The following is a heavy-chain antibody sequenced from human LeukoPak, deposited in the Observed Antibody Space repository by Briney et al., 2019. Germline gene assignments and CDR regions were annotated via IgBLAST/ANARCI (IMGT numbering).Heavy chain of an antibody. CDR3: ARQGRQWLPRGLYYMDV. Sequence: PSETLSLTCAVYGGSFSGYYWSWIRQPPGKGLEWIGEINHSGSTNYNPSLKSRVTISVDTSKNQFSLKLSSVTAADTAVYYCARQGRQWLPRGLYYMDVWGKGTTVTISS. D-gene: IGHD6-19*01. J-gene: IGHJ6*03. V-gene: IGHV4-34*01. CDR2: INHSGST. CDR1: GGSFSGYY.